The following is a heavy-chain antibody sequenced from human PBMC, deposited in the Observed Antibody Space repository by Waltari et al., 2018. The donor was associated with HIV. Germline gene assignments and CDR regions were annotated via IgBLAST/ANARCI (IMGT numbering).Heavy chain of an antibody. CDR1: GYTFTGYY. D-gene: IGHD3-22*01. CDR2: SNPNSGGT. Sequence: QVQLVQSGAEVKKPGASVKVSCKASGYTFTGYYMHWVRQAPGQGLEWMGWSNPNSGGTNYAQKFQGRVTMTRDTSISTAYMELSSLRSDDTAVYYCARAQYYYDSSGYYYGDYGMDVWGQGTTVTVSS. CDR3: ARAQYYYDSSGYYYGDYGMDV. J-gene: IGHJ6*02. V-gene: IGHV1-2*02.